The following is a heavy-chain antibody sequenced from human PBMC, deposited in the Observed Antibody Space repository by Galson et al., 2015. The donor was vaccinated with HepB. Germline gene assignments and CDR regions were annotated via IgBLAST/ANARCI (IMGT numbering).Heavy chain of an antibody. Sequence: QSGAEVKKPGESLRISCKGSGYSFTSYWISWVRQMPGKGLEWMGRIDPSDSYTNYSPSFQGHDTISADKSISTAYLQWSSLKASDTAMYYCARGSIAAAGYYGMDVWGQGTTVTASS. CDR2: IDPSDSYT. CDR3: ARGSIAAAGYYGMDV. J-gene: IGHJ6*02. CDR1: GYSFTSYW. D-gene: IGHD6-13*01. V-gene: IGHV5-10-1*01.